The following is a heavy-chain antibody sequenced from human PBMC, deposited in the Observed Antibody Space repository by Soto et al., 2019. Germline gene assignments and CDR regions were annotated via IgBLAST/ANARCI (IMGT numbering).Heavy chain of an antibody. CDR2: ISGSGGST. J-gene: IGHJ4*02. CDR3: AKGWGIGRYYFDY. Sequence: PGGSLRLSCAASGFTLSTYATSWVRQAPGKGLEWVSTISGSGGSTFYADSVKGRFTISRDNSKNTLFLQMNSLRAEDTAVYSCAKGWGIGRYYFDYWGQGTLVTVSS. V-gene: IGHV3-23*01. D-gene: IGHD1-26*01. CDR1: GFTLSTYA.